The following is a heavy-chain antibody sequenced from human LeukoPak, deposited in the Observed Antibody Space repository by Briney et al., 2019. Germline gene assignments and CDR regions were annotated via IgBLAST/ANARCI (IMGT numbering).Heavy chain of an antibody. Sequence: ASVKVSCKASGYTFTSYGISWVRQAPGQGLDWMGWISPFNGNTNYAQKFQGRVTMSTDTSTSTAYMELRSLTTDDTAVYFCARDLDIVVVRGALRHYGVDVWGQGTTVTVSS. J-gene: IGHJ6*02. CDR2: ISPFNGNT. CDR1: GYTFTSYG. V-gene: IGHV1-18*01. D-gene: IGHD2-2*01. CDR3: ARDLDIVVVRGALRHYGVDV.